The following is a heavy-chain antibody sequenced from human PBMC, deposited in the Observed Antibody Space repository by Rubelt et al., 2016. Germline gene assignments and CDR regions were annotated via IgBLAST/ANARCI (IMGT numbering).Heavy chain of an antibody. CDR2: IYWNDDK. V-gene: IGHV2-5*01. CDR3: AHRRGLRQPDAFDI. D-gene: IGHD3-3*01. Sequence: QITLKESGPTLVKPTQTLTLTCTFSGFSLSTSGVGVGWIRQPPGKALEWLALIYWNDDKRYSPSLKSRLTITKDTTKNQVVLTMTNMDPVDTATDYCAHRRGLRQPDAFDIWGQGTMVTVSS. CDR1: GFSLSTSGVG. J-gene: IGHJ3*02.